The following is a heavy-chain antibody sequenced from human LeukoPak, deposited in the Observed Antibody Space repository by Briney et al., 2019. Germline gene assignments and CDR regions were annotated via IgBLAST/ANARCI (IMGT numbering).Heavy chain of an antibody. Sequence: SETLSLTCTVSGGSISSYYWNWIRQPPGKGLEWIGYIYYSGSTKYNASLKSRVTISVDTSNNQFSLKLRSVTAADTAVYYYARSYSSGPFDLWGQGTLVTVSS. J-gene: IGHJ4*02. CDR2: IYYSGST. CDR3: ARSYSSGPFDL. D-gene: IGHD6-19*01. V-gene: IGHV4-59*01. CDR1: GGSISSYY.